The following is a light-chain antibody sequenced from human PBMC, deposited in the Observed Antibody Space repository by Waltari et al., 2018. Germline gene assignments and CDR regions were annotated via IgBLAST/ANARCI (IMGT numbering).Light chain of an antibody. CDR1: SPNIHFNT. CDR2: DVI. J-gene: IGLJ3*02. CDR3: SSYTTRGTWV. V-gene: IGLV1-44*01. Sequence: QSVLTQPHSVSGTPGQRVTIPCSGSSPNIHFNTVNWYPQLPRTAPKPLLYDVIHRPSGVSGRLSGSKSGNTASLTISGLQPEDEADYFCSSYTTRGTWVFGGGTKLTVL.